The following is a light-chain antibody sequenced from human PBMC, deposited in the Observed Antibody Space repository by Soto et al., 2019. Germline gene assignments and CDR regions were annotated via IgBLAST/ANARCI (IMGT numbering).Light chain of an antibody. CDR3: QQYDNLPF. V-gene: IGKV1-33*01. CDR1: QDTSNY. Sequence: DLQMTQSPSSLSASVGDRVTITCQASQDTSNYLNWYQQKPGKAPKLLIYDASNLETGVPSRFSGSGSGTDFTFTISSLQPEDIATYYCQQYDNLPFFGGGTKVEIK. J-gene: IGKJ4*01. CDR2: DAS.